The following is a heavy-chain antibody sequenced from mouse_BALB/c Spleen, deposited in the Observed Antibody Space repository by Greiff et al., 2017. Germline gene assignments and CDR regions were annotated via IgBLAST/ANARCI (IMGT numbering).Heavy chain of an antibody. Sequence: QVQLQQSGAELVRPGTSVKVSCKASGYAFTNYLIEWVKQRPGQGLEWIGVINPGSGGTNYNEKFKGKATLTADNSSSTAYMQLSSLTSDDSAVYFCARYNAGAMDDWGQGTSVTVSA. CDR3: ARYNAGAMDD. J-gene: IGHJ4*01. V-gene: IGHV1-54*01. CDR2: INPGSGGT. D-gene: IGHD6-1*01. CDR1: GYAFTNYL.